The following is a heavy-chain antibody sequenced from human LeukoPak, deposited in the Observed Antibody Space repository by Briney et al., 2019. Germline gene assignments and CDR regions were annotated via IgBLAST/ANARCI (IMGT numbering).Heavy chain of an antibody. V-gene: IGHV4-4*02. CDR3: ARVNSNSLPWFDP. CDR1: GASISSGNW. CDR2: VHHSGST. J-gene: IGHJ5*02. D-gene: IGHD6-13*01. Sequence: PSETLSLTCAVSGASISSGNWWSWVRQPPGKGLEWIGEVHHSGSTTYNPSLKSRVTISVDRSKNQFSLKLSSVTAADTAVYYCARVNSNSLPWFDPWGQGTLVTVSS.